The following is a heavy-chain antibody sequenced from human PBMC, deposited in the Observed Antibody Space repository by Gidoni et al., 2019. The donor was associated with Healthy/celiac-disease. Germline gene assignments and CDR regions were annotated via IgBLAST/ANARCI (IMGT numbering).Heavy chain of an antibody. V-gene: IGHV4-39*01. CDR1: GCSISSSSYY. CDR3: ARHTGVLGQWLVYRESWFDP. Sequence: QLQLQESGPGLVKPSETLSLTCTVSGCSISSSSYYWGWIRQPPGKGLEWIGSIYYSGSTYHNPSLKSRVTISVDTSKNQFSLKLSSVTAADTAVYYCARHTGVLGQWLVYRESWFDPWGQGTLVTVSS. J-gene: IGHJ5*02. D-gene: IGHD6-19*01. CDR2: IYYSGST.